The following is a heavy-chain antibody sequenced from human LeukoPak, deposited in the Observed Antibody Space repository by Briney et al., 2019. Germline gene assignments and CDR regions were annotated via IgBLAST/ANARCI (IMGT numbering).Heavy chain of an antibody. CDR2: INPNSGGT. V-gene: IGHV1-2*02. Sequence: ASVKVSCKASGYTFTGYYMHWVRQAPGQGLEWMGWINPNSGGTNYAQKFQGRVTMTRDTSISTAYMELSRLRSDDTAVYYCAKSPSVLLWLGDFYYFDSGGKGPLVTVSS. CDR1: GYTFTGYY. D-gene: IGHD3-10*01. J-gene: IGHJ4*02. CDR3: AKSPSVLLWLGDFYYFDS.